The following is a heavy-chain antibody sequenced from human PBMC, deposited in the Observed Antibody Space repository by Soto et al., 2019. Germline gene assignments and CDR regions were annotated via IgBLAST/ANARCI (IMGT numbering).Heavy chain of an antibody. V-gene: IGHV3-15*01. CDR2: IKREADGGTT. CDR1: GFTFSDTY. D-gene: IGHD3-22*01. CDR3: TTGLSNGYYNFDY. J-gene: IGHJ4*02. Sequence: GSLRLSCASSGFTFSDTYLSWVRQAPGKGLEWVGRIKREADGGTTDYAAPVKDRFTISRDDSKNTLYLQMNSLKTEDTAVYYCTTGLSNGYYNFDYWGQGTLVTVSS.